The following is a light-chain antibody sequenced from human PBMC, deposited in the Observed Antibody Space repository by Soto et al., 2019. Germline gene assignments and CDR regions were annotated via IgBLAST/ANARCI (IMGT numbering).Light chain of an antibody. CDR2: DTS. CDR3: QQIHSTSSYT. V-gene: IGKV3-11*01. CDR1: QSVSTY. J-gene: IGKJ2*01. Sequence: EIVLTQSPAILSLSPGERATLSCRASQSVSTYLAWYQQKPGQAPRLLIYDTSNRASGVPARFSGSGSGTDFTLTISSREPEDFATYYCQQIHSTSSYTFGQGTRVDIK.